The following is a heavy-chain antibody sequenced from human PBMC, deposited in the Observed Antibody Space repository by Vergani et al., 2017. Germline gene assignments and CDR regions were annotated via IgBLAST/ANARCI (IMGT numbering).Heavy chain of an antibody. V-gene: IGHV1-46*01. CDR1: GYTFTSYY. J-gene: IGHJ6*02. D-gene: IGHD4-17*01. CDR2: INPSGGST. Sequence: QVQLVQSGAEVKKPGASVKVSCKASGYTFTSYYMHWVRQAPGQGLEWMGIINPSGGSTSYAQKFQGRVTMTRDTSTSTVYMELSSLSSEDTAVHYCAGSYGDYPYYYYGMDVWGQGTTVTVSS. CDR3: AGSYGDYPYYYYGMDV.